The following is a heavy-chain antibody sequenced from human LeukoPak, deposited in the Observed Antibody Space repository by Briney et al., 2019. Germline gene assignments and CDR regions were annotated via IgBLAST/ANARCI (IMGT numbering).Heavy chain of an antibody. CDR3: ARQVYDIFTGYQDYFDY. D-gene: IGHD3-9*01. CDR1: GYSFTSYW. Sequence: GESLKISCKGSGYSFTSYWIGWVRQMPGKGLEWMGIIYPGDSDTRYSPSFQGQVTISADKSISTAYLQWSSLKASDTAMYYCARQVYDIFTGYQDYFDYWGQGTLVTVSS. CDR2: IYPGDSDT. V-gene: IGHV5-51*01. J-gene: IGHJ4*02.